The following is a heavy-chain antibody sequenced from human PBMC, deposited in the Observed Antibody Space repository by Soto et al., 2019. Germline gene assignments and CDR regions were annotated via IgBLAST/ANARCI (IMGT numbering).Heavy chain of an antibody. V-gene: IGHV1-24*01. Sequence: GASVKVSCKVSGYTLTELSMHWVRQAPGKGLEWMGGFDPEDGETIYAQKLQGRVTMTTDTSTSTAYMELRSLRSDDTAVYYCARVLSRDSSGYYYVGYYFDYWGQGTLVTVSS. D-gene: IGHD3-22*01. CDR1: GYTLTELS. CDR2: FDPEDGET. J-gene: IGHJ4*02. CDR3: ARVLSRDSSGYYYVGYYFDY.